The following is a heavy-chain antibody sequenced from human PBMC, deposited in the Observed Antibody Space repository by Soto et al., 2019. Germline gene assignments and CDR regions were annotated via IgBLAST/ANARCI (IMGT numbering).Heavy chain of an antibody. CDR1: GFTFSSYA. V-gene: IGHV3-30-3*01. D-gene: IGHD5-18*01. Sequence: PGGSLRLSCAASGFTFSSYAMHWVRQAPGKGLEWVAVISYDGSNKYYADSVKGRFTISRDNSKNTLYLQMNSLRAEDTAVYYCARGGYSYGLPSDYWGQGTLVTVSS. J-gene: IGHJ4*02. CDR2: ISYDGSNK. CDR3: ARGGYSYGLPSDY.